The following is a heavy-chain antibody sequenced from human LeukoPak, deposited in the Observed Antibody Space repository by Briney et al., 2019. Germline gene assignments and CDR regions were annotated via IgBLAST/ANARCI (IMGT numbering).Heavy chain of an antibody. D-gene: IGHD6-19*01. Sequence: KTSETLSLTCTVSGASISNYYWSWIRQFPGKGLEWIGYIYYSGSTNYNPSLKSRVTLSIDTSKSQFSLKLSSVTAADTAIYYCARAGYSTGWSGGRYYSYGLDVWGQGTTITVSS. V-gene: IGHV4-59*01. CDR1: GASISNYY. J-gene: IGHJ6*02. CDR2: IYYSGST. CDR3: ARAGYSTGWSGGRYYSYGLDV.